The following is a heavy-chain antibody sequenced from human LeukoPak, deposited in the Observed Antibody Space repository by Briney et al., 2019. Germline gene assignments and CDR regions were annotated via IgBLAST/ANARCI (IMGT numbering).Heavy chain of an antibody. CDR2: IRFTGSYI. CDR3: AKDRYSYAFEYSDS. CDR1: GFTFSHYS. V-gene: IGHV3-21*01. J-gene: IGHJ4*02. Sequence: GGSLRLSCVASGFTFSHYSMNWVRQAPGKGLEWVSSIRFTGSYIYYADSVKGRFTISRDNSKNTLSLQVSSLRTEDTAVYYCAKDRYSYAFEYSDSWGQGTLVTVSS. D-gene: IGHD5-18*01.